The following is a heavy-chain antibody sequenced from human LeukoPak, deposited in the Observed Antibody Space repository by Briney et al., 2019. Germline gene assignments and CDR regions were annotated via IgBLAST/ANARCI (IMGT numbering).Heavy chain of an antibody. CDR2: IKQDGSER. Sequence: GSLRLSCAASEFTFSSYWMSWVRQAPGKGLEWVANIKQDGSERNYVDSVKGRFTISRDNAKNSLYLQMGSLRAEDTAVYYCARDGGWYRDYWGQGTLVTVSS. D-gene: IGHD6-19*01. V-gene: IGHV3-7*01. J-gene: IGHJ4*02. CDR3: ARDGGWYRDY. CDR1: EFTFSSYW.